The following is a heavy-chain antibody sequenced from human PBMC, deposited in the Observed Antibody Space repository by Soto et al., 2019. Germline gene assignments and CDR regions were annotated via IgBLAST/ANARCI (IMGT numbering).Heavy chain of an antibody. CDR3: ARQFNSGYDFSDAFDI. Sequence: SETLSLTCTVSGGSISSYYWSWIRQPPGKGLEWIGYIYYSGSTNYNPSLKSRVTISVDTSKDQFSLKLSSVTAADTAVYYCARQFNSGYDFSDAFDIWGQGTMVTVSS. V-gene: IGHV4-59*01. D-gene: IGHD5-12*01. J-gene: IGHJ3*02. CDR2: IYYSGST. CDR1: GGSISSYY.